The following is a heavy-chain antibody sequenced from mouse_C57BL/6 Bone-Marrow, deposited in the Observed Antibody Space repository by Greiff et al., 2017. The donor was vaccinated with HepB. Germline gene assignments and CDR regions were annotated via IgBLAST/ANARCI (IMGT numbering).Heavy chain of an antibody. Sequence: QVQLQQSGAELVRPGTSVKVSCKASGYAFTNYLIEWVKQRPGQGLEWIGVINPGSGGTNYNEKFKGKATLTADKSSRTAYMQLSSLTSEDSAVYFCARRGDSSGYFYYFDYWGQGTTLTVSS. D-gene: IGHD3-2*02. J-gene: IGHJ2*01. CDR2: INPGSGGT. V-gene: IGHV1-54*01. CDR3: ARRGDSSGYFYYFDY. CDR1: GYAFTNYL.